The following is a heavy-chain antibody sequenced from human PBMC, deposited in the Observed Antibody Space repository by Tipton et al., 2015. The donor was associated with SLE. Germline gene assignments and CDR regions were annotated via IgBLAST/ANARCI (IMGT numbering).Heavy chain of an antibody. CDR3: ARDDFWSGREWFDP. J-gene: IGHJ5*02. Sequence: TLSLTCTVSGGSIISGSYYWSWIRQPAGKGLEWIGRIYTSGSTNYNPSLKSRVTISVDTSKNQFSLKLSSVTAADTAVYYCARDDFWSGREWFDPWGQGTLVTVPS. D-gene: IGHD3-3*01. CDR1: GGSIISGSYY. V-gene: IGHV4-61*02. CDR2: IYTSGST.